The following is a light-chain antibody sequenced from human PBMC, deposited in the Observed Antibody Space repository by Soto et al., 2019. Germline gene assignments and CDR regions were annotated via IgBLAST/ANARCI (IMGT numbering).Light chain of an antibody. CDR1: QSLVSR. V-gene: IGKV1-39*01. Sequence: DIQMTQSPSSLSASLGDRVTITCRASQSLVSRLTWYQQQAGEAPKLLIYETSNLQNGVPSRYSGSGSETDLTLTINSLQPEDFATYYCQQSFGPPYTFGQGTKLE. J-gene: IGKJ2*01. CDR3: QQSFGPPYT. CDR2: ETS.